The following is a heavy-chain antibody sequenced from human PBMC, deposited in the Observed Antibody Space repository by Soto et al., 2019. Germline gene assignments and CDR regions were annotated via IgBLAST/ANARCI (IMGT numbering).Heavy chain of an antibody. CDR2: IFANGHT. D-gene: IGHD6-13*01. Sequence: SETLSLTCTVSGGSISEKYWNWVRQPPGKGLEWIGLIFANGHTDYNPSLKSRVTMSVDASKNQFSLRLTSMTAADTAVYYCVASLAASGLNWLDPWGRGTLVTVSS. J-gene: IGHJ5*02. V-gene: IGHV4-4*07. CDR3: VASLAASGLNWLDP. CDR1: GGSISEKY.